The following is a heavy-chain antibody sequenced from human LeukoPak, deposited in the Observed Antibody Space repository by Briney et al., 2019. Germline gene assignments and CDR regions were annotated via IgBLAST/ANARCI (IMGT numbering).Heavy chain of an antibody. CDR1: GYPFSAHF. J-gene: IGHJ4*02. CDR2: IDTTTGNP. D-gene: IGHD3-10*01. Sequence: ASVNVSCTASGYPFSAHFLNWVRQAPGQGLEWMGNIDTTTGNPRYAQDFTGRFVFSLDTSVSTAYLQITSLKADDTAAYYCVRGTPTPGMDYWGQGTQVTVSS. CDR3: VRGTPTPGMDY. V-gene: IGHV7-4-1*02.